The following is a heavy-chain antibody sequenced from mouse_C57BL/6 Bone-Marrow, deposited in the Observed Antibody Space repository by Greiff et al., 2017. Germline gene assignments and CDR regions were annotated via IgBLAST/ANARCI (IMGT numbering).Heavy chain of an antibody. J-gene: IGHJ3*01. CDR3: ASYYYGSSPAWFAY. V-gene: IGHV1-55*01. Sequence: QVQLQQPGAELVKPGASVKMSCKASGYTFTSYWITWVKQRPGQGLEWIGDIYPGSGSTNYNEKFKSKATMTVDTSSSTAYMQLSSLTSEYSAVYYCASYYYGSSPAWFAYWGQGTLVTVSA. CDR2: IYPGSGST. CDR1: GYTFTSYW. D-gene: IGHD1-1*01.